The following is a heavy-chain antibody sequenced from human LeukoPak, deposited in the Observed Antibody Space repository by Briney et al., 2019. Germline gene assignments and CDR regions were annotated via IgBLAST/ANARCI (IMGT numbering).Heavy chain of an antibody. CDR1: GGSFSGYY. D-gene: IGHD3-9*01. V-gene: IGHV4-34*01. J-gene: IGHJ4*02. CDR2: INHSGST. CDR3: ARGGDYDILTGYYIRALDY. Sequence: SETLSLTCAVYGGSFSGYYWSWIRQPPGKGLEWIGEINHSGSTNYNPSLKSRVTISVDTSKNQFSLKLSSVTAADTAVYYCARGGDYDILTGYYIRALDYWGQGTLVTVSS.